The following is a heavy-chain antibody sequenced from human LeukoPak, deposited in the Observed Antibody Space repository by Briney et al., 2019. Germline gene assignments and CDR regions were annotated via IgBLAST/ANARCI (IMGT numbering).Heavy chain of an antibody. CDR1: GFTVSSNY. J-gene: IGHJ4*02. CDR2: IYSGGST. Sequence: PGGSLRLSCAASGFTVSSNYMSWVRQAPGKGLEWVSVIYSGGSTYYADSVKGRFTISRDNSKNTLYLQMNSLRAEDTAVYYCARDRLAENHFDFWGQGTLVTVSS. V-gene: IGHV3-53*01. CDR3: ARDRLAENHFDF. D-gene: IGHD1-14*01.